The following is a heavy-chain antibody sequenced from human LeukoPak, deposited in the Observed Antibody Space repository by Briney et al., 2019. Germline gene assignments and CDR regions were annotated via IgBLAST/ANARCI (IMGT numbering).Heavy chain of an antibody. V-gene: IGHV1-46*03. CDR2: INPSGGST. D-gene: IGHD2-2*01. J-gene: IGHJ4*02. Sequence: GASVKVSCKASGYTFTSYYMHWVRQAPGQGLEWMGIINPSGGSTSYAQKFQGRVTMTRDTSTSTVYMELSSLRSEDTAVYYCALEVHCSSTSCYGSPPDYWGQGTLVTVSS. CDR3: ALEVHCSSTSCYGSPPDY. CDR1: GYTFTSYY.